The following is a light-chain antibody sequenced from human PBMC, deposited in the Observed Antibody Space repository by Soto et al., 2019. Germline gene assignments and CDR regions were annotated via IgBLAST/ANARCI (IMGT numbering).Light chain of an antibody. Sequence: IVLTQSPGTLSLSPGGTATLSCRSSLTVNSDYLGWFQQRAGQAPRLLIFATSRRATDIPDRFSGSGSGTDFSLAIRRLEAEDFAVYYCHQFGYSPRTFGQGTKVDIK. CDR1: LTVNSDY. V-gene: IGKV3-20*01. CDR3: HQFGYSPRT. CDR2: ATS. J-gene: IGKJ1*01.